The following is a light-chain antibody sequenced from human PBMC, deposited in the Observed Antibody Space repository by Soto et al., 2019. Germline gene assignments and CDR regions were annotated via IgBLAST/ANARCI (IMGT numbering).Light chain of an antibody. CDR1: QGISNS. J-gene: IGKJ5*01. V-gene: IGKV1-9*01. Sequence: DIQLTQSPSFLSASVGDRVTITCRASQGISNSLAWYQQKPGKAPKLLIYAASTLQSGVPSRFSGSGSGTEFTLTISSLQPEDYATFYCRQFSSNTITFGQGTRLDIK. CDR2: AAS. CDR3: RQFSSNTIT.